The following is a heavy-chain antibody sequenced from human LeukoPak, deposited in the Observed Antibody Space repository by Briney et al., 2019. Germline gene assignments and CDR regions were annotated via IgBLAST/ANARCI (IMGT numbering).Heavy chain of an antibody. V-gene: IGHV4-39*07. CDR3: AKSNGYGLVDI. CDR2: IFYSGST. D-gene: IGHD3-10*01. J-gene: IGHJ6*04. Sequence: SETLSLTCTVSGGSISTNNYYWGWIRQPPGKGLEWIGNIFYSGSTYYSPSLKSRVTISLDTSRNQFSLKLNSVTAADTAVYYCAKSNGYGLVDIWGKGTTVTVSS. CDR1: GGSISTNNYY.